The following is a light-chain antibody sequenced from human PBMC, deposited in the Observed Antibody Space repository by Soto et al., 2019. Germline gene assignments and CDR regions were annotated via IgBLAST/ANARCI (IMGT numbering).Light chain of an antibody. V-gene: IGKV3-11*01. CDR2: DAS. Sequence: EIVLTQSPATLSLSPGERATLSCRASQSVSRYLAWYQQRPGQAPRLLIYDASNRATGIPARFSGSGSGTDFTLTISSLEPEDFAVYYCQQRSNWPITFGQGTRLE. CDR3: QQRSNWPIT. CDR1: QSVSRY. J-gene: IGKJ5*01.